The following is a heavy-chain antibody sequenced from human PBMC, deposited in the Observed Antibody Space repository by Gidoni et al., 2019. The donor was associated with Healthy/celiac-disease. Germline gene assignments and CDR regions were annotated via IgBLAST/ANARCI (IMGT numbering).Heavy chain of an antibody. Sequence: QVQLVQSGAEVKKPGASVKVSCKASGYTFTSYYMHWVRQAPGQGLEWMGIINPSGGSTSYAQKFQGRVTMTRDTSTSTVYMELSSLRSEDTAVYYCARVGPHMTTVVTPYWFDPWGQGTLVTVSS. D-gene: IGHD4-17*01. V-gene: IGHV1-46*01. J-gene: IGHJ5*02. CDR1: GYTFTSYY. CDR2: INPSGGST. CDR3: ARVGPHMTTVVTPYWFDP.